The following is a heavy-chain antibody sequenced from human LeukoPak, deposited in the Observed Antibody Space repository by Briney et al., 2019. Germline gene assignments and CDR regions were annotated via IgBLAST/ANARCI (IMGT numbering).Heavy chain of an antibody. CDR1: GGSISSYY. CDR3: AREGTYGSGSYYNVDYYYYYYMDV. V-gene: IGHV4-59*01. CDR2: INYSGST. D-gene: IGHD3-10*01. J-gene: IGHJ6*03. Sequence: SETLSLTCTVSGGSISSYYWSWIRQPPGKGLEWIGYINYSGSTNYNPSLKSRVTISVDTSKNQFSLKLSSVTAADTAVYYCAREGTYGSGSYYNVDYYYYYYMDVWGKGTTVTVSS.